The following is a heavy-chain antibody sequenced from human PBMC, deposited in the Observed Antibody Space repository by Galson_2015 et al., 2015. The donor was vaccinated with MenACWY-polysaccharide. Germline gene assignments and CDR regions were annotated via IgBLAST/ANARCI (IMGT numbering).Heavy chain of an antibody. CDR1: GFTFTSYA. CDR3: AKDSAARKVVWGDFDT. Sequence: SLRLSCAASGFTFTSYAMSWVRQAPGKGLEWVSAIRSSGTNTYYADSVKGRFTISRDNSENTLYLQMNSLRAEDTAVYYCAKDSAARKVVWGDFDTWGQGTLVTVSS. CDR2: IRSSGTNT. V-gene: IGHV3-23*01. J-gene: IGHJ3*02. D-gene: IGHD2-15*01.